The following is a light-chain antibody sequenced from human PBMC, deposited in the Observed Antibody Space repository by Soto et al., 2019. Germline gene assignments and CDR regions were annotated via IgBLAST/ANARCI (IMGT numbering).Light chain of an antibody. J-gene: IGKJ4*01. CDR1: QAINSY. CDR2: GGS. Sequence: IQLTQSPSSLSASVGDRVTITCRASQAINSYLAWYQQKPGKAPTLLIYGGSTLQSGVPSRFSGSGSGTDFTLTISSLQPEDFATYYCHHLNAFPLSFGGGTKVEI. V-gene: IGKV1-9*01. CDR3: HHLNAFPLS.